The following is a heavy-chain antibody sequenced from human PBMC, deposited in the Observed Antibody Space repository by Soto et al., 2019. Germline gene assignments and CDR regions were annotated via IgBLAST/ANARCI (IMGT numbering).Heavy chain of an antibody. CDR2: IYPSDSDT. CDR1: GYRFSTFW. CDR3: ARLTQDYYYHGLDG. V-gene: IGHV5-51*01. Sequence: GESLKISCKGSGYRFSTFWIGWVRQMPGKGLEWMGIIYPSDSDTRYSPSFQGQVTISADKSSRTAYLQWSSLKASDSAMYYRARLTQDYYYHGLDGWGQGTTDTVSS. J-gene: IGHJ6*02.